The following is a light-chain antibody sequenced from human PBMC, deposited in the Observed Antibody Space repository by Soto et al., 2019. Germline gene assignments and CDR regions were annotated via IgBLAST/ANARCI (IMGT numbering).Light chain of an antibody. Sequence: EIVMTQSPATLSVSPGGSATLSCRASQNIGNNLAWYQQKPGQAPRLLIYGASIRATGIPGRFSGSGSGTEFTLTISSLQSEDFEVYYCQQYNDWLPGTFVQGTKVDIK. J-gene: IGKJ1*01. V-gene: IGKV3-15*01. CDR2: GAS. CDR1: QNIGNN. CDR3: QQYNDWLPGT.